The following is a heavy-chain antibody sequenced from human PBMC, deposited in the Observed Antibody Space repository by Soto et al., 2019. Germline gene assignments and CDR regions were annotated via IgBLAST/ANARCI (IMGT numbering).Heavy chain of an antibody. V-gene: IGHV4-4*02. Sequence: AKTLSLTCVVTDGSTSSSNWLSWVRQPPGKGLEWIGEIYHSGRTNYNPSLKSRVTISLDKSKNQFSLKLSSVTAADTAVYYCARDQSGLDVWGQGTTVT. J-gene: IGHJ6*02. CDR1: DGSTSSSNW. CDR3: ARDQSGLDV. CDR2: IYHSGRT.